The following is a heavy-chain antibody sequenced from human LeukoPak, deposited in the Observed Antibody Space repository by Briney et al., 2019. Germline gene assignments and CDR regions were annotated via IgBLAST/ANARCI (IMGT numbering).Heavy chain of an antibody. V-gene: IGHV3-30*04. CDR1: GFTFSSYA. CDR2: LSYDGSNK. CDR3: ARADCSGGSCYFHQNQPADY. J-gene: IGHJ4*02. Sequence: GGSLRLSCAASGFTFSSYAMHWVRQAPGKGLEWVAVLSYDGSNKYYADSVKGRFTISRDNSKNTLYLQMNSLRAEDTAVYYCARADCSGGSCYFHQNQPADYWGQGTLVTVSS. D-gene: IGHD2-15*01.